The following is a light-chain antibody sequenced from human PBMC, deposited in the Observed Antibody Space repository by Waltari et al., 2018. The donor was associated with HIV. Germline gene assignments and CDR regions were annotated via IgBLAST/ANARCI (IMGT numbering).Light chain of an antibody. CDR2: KDT. V-gene: IGLV3-25*03. CDR1: ALARQY. CDR3: QSADTGGTRV. J-gene: IGLJ1*01. Sequence: SFELKQPTSVSVSPGQTARITCYGDALARQYVYWYQQKPGQAPVVVIYKDTESPSGIPERFSGSSSGATVTLTINGVQAEDEADYYCQSADTGGTRVFGSGTKVTVL.